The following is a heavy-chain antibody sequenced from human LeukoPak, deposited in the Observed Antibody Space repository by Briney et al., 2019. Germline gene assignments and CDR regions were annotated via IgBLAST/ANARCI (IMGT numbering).Heavy chain of an antibody. J-gene: IGHJ5*02. V-gene: IGHV3-30-3*01. CDR2: ISYDGSNK. CDR3: ARDRGVDFWTRGWFDP. Sequence: PGGSLRLSCAASGFTFSSYAMHWVRQAPGKGLEWVAVISYDGSNKYYADSVKGRFTISRDNSKNTLYLQMNSLRAEDTAVYYCARDRGVDFWTRGWFDPWGQGTLVTVSS. CDR1: GFTFSSYA. D-gene: IGHD3/OR15-3a*01.